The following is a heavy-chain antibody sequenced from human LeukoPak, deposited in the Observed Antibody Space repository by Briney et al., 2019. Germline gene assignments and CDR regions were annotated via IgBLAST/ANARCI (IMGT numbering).Heavy chain of an antibody. CDR3: ARVGVGLDMVRGVINPYYFDY. Sequence: PSETLSLTCTVSGGSISSYYWSWIRQPPGKGLEWIGYIYTSGSTNYNPSLKSRVTISVDTSKNQFSLKLSSVTAADTAVYYCARVGVGLDMVRGVINPYYFDYWGQGTLVTVSS. V-gene: IGHV4-4*09. D-gene: IGHD3-10*01. CDR1: GGSISSYY. CDR2: IYTSGST. J-gene: IGHJ4*02.